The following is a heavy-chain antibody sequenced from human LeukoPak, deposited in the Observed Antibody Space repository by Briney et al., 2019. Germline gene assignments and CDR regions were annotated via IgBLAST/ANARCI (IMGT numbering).Heavy chain of an antibody. J-gene: IGHJ2*01. Sequence: PSETLSLTCTVSGGSISSSSYYWGWIRQPPGKGLEWIGSIYYSGSTYYNPSLKSRVTTSVDTSKNQFSLKLSSVTAADTAVYYCARHITIFGVVITNWYFDLWGRGTLVTVSS. D-gene: IGHD3-3*01. CDR1: GGSISSSSYY. CDR2: IYYSGST. V-gene: IGHV4-39*01. CDR3: ARHITIFGVVITNWYFDL.